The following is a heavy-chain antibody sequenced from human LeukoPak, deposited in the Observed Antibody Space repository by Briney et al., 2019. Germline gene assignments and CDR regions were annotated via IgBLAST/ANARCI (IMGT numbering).Heavy chain of an antibody. CDR1: GVSISSYY. D-gene: IGHD3-3*01. CDR3: ARAPGITIFGVVTFYGMDV. CDR2: IYYSGST. Sequence: PSETLSLTCTVSGVSISSYYWSWIRQPPGKGLEWIGYIYYSGSTNYNPSLKSRVTISVDTSKNQFSLKLSSVTAADTAVYYCARAPGITIFGVVTFYGMDVWGQGTTVTVSS. J-gene: IGHJ6*02. V-gene: IGHV4-59*01.